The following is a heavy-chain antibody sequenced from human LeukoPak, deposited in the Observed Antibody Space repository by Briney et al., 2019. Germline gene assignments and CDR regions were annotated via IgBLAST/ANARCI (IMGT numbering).Heavy chain of an antibody. CDR1: GGTFSTYA. CDR3: ARDGGCGGDCYSSHFDY. Sequence: SVKVSCKASGGTFSTYAISWVRQAPGQGLEWMGRSIPIFDTANYAQKFQGRFTITTDESTSTAYMELSSLRFEDTAVYYCARDGGCGGDCYSSHFDYWGQGTQVTVSS. V-gene: IGHV1-69*05. D-gene: IGHD2-21*02. J-gene: IGHJ4*02. CDR2: SIPIFDTA.